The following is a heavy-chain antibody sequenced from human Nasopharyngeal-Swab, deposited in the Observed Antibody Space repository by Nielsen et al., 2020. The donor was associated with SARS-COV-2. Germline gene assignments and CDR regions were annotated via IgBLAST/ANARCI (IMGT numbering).Heavy chain of an antibody. D-gene: IGHD3-22*01. CDR3: ARHRKADYYDSSGYYDNTYYFDY. CDR2: IYYSGST. CDR1: GGSISSGGYY. Sequence: SETLSLTCTVSGGSISSGGYYWSWIRQHPGKGLEWIGYIYYSGSTNYNPSLKSRVTISVDTSKNQFSLKLSSVTAADTAVYYCARHRKADYYDSSGYYDNTYYFDYWSQGTLVTVSS. J-gene: IGHJ4*02. V-gene: IGHV4-61*08.